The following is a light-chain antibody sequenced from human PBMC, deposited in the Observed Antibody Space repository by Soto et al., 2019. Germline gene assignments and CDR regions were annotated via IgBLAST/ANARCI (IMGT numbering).Light chain of an antibody. CDR2: EVS. V-gene: IGLV2-8*01. Sequence: QSALTQPPSASGSPGQSVTISCTGTSSDVGGYNYVSWYQHHPGKAPRLMIYEVSKRPSGVPDRFSGSKSGNTASLTVSGLQAEDEADDYCSSYADSIKWVFGGGTKLTVL. J-gene: IGLJ3*02. CDR3: SSYADSIKWV. CDR1: SSDVGGYNY.